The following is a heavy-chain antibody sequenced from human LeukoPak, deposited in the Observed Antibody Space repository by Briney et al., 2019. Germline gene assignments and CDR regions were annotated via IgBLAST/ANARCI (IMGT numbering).Heavy chain of an antibody. D-gene: IGHD3-16*02. CDR1: GFSLSTSGMC. Sequence: ESGPTLVKPTQTLTLTCIFSGFSLSTSGMCVNWIRQSQGKALEWLARIDWDDDKYYSTSLKTMLTISKDPYKNQVVLTNTNMDPVDTASYYRAQLQWGTYRYDFDYWGQGALVTVSS. J-gene: IGHJ4*02. V-gene: IGHV2-70*11. CDR2: IDWDDDK. CDR3: AQLQWGTYRYDFDY.